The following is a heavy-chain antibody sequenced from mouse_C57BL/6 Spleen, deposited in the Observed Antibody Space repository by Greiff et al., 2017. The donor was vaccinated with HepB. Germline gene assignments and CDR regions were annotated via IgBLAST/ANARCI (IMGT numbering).Heavy chain of an antibody. D-gene: IGHD1-1*01. Sequence: QVQLQQPGAELVKPGASVKMSCKASGYTFTSYWITWVKQRPGQGLEWIGDIYPGSGSTNYNEKFKSKATLTVDTSSSTAYMQLSSLTSEDSAVYYCARSELLRFLHPLYFGCWGQGTTLTVSS. J-gene: IGHJ2*01. CDR3: ARSELLRFLHPLYFGC. V-gene: IGHV1-55*01. CDR2: IYPGSGST. CDR1: GYTFTSYW.